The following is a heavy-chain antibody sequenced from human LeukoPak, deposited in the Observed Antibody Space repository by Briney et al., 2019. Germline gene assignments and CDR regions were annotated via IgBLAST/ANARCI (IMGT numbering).Heavy chain of an antibody. CDR1: GFTFSNYA. V-gene: IGHV3-30-3*01. D-gene: IGHD6-13*01. CDR3: VGAAAALFDY. J-gene: IGHJ4*02. Sequence: GGSLRLSCTTSGFTFSNYAMHWVRQAPGKGLEWVAFISYGVTNKDYADSVKGRFTISRDNSKNTLYLQMNSLRAEDTAVYYCVGAAAALFDYWGPGTLVTVSS. CDR2: ISYGVTNK.